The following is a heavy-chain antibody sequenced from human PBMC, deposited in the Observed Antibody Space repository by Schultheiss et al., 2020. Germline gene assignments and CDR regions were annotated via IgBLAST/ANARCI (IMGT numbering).Heavy chain of an antibody. CDR1: GYTFTGYY. CDR3: AKGKDPNQAGYSEQNSNYQDRYYYYGMDV. CDR2: INPNSGGT. J-gene: IGHJ6*02. Sequence: ASVKVSCKASGYTFTGYYMHWVRQAPGQGLEWMGWINPNSGGTNYAQKFQGRVTMTRDTSISTAYMELSSLRSDDTAVYYCAKGKDPNQAGYSEQNSNYQDRYYYYGMDVWGQGTTVTGSS. V-gene: IGHV1-2*02. D-gene: IGHD6-13*01.